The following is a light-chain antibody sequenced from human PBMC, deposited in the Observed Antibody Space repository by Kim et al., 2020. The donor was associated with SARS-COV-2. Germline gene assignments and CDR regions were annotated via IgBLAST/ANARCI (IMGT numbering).Light chain of an antibody. J-gene: IGKJ4*01. CDR2: GAS. Sequence: SPGERATLSCRASQSGSSNVAWYQQKPGQAPRLLIYGASTRATGIPARFSGSGSGTEFTLTISSLQSEDFAVYYCQQYNNWPALTFGGGTKVDIK. CDR3: QQYNNWPALT. CDR1: QSGSSN. V-gene: IGKV3-15*01.